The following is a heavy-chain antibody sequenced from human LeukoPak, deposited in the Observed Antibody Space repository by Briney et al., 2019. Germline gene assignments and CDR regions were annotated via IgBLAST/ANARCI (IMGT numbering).Heavy chain of an antibody. V-gene: IGHV3-30-3*01. CDR2: ISYDGSNK. CDR3: ARSSRNYSNYRGNWFDP. J-gene: IGHJ5*02. Sequence: GGSLRLSCAASGFTFSSYAMHWVRQAPGKGLEWVAVISYDGSNKYYADSVKGRFTISRDNSKNTLYLQMNSLRAEDTAVYYCARSSRNYSNYRGNWFDPWGQGTLVTVSS. D-gene: IGHD4-11*01. CDR1: GFTFSSYA.